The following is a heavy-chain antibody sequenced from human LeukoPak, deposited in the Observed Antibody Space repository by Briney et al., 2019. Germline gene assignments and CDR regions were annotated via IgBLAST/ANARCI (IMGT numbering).Heavy chain of an antibody. D-gene: IGHD2-15*01. V-gene: IGHV1-46*01. CDR3: ARGVSLYSPPALVVVAATADNWFDP. J-gene: IGHJ5*02. CDR2: INPSGGST. Sequence: ASVKVSCRASGYTFTSYYMHWVRQAPGQGLEWMGIINPSGGSTSYAQKFQGRVTMTRDTSTSTVYMELSSLRSEDTAVYCCARGVSLYSPPALVVVAATADNWFDPWGQGTLVTVSS. CDR1: GYTFTSYY.